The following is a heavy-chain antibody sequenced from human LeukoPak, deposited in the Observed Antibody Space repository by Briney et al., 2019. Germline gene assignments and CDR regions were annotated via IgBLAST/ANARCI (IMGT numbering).Heavy chain of an antibody. V-gene: IGHV1-8*03. Sequence: ASVKVSCKASGYTFTSYDINWVRQATGQGLEWMGWMNPNSGNTGYAQKFQGRVTITRNTSISTACMELSSLRSEDTAVYYCARSRNYCSRAVRCNWFDPWGQGTLVTVSS. CDR2: MNPNSGNT. D-gene: IGHD2-2*01. CDR3: ARSRNYCSRAVRCNWFDP. J-gene: IGHJ5*02. CDR1: GYTFTSYD.